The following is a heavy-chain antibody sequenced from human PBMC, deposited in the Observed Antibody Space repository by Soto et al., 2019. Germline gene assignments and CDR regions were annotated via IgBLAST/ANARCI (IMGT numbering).Heavy chain of an antibody. CDR3: ARGRTTGRPGPDY. J-gene: IGHJ4*02. CDR1: GGTFSSYA. Sequence: QVQLVQSGAEVKKPGSSVKVSCKASGGTFSSYAISWVRQAPGQGLEWMGGIIPIFGTANDAQKFQGRATITADESPSTAYMELSSLRPDDKAVYYCARGRTTGRPGPDYWGQGTLVTVSS. D-gene: IGHD4-17*01. V-gene: IGHV1-69*12. CDR2: IIPIFGTA.